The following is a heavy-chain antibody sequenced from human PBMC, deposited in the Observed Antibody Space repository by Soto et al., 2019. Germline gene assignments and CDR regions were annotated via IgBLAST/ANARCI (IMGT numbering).Heavy chain of an antibody. CDR1: GYRFTGYY. D-gene: IGHD6-13*01. CDR2: INPNSGGT. J-gene: IGHJ3*02. V-gene: IGHV1-2*04. Sequence: ASVKVSCEACGYRFTGYYMHWVRQAPGQGLEWMGWINPNSGGTNYAQKFQGWVTMTRDTSISTAYMELSRLRSDDTAVYYCARVKGSSSWSSRAFDIWGQGTMVTVSS. CDR3: ARVKGSSSWSSRAFDI.